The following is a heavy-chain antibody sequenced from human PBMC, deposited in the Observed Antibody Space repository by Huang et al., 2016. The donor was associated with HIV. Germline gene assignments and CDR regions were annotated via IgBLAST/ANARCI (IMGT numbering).Heavy chain of an antibody. D-gene: IGHD1-20*01. CDR1: GSSISSSYY. J-gene: IGHJ4*02. CDR2: IYYSGTI. V-gene: IGHV4-39*01. Sequence: QLQLQESGPGLVKPSETLSLTCTVSGSSISSSYYWGWIRQPPGKGLEWIGNIYYSGTISYNQSLKSRVTISVDTSKNHISLKVDSVTAADTAVYYCARPLTGATALGYWGQGTLVTVSS. CDR3: ARPLTGATALGY.